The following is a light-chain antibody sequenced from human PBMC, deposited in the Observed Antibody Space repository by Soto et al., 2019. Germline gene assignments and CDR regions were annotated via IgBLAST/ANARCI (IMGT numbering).Light chain of an antibody. CDR1: QTIRSNY. J-gene: IGKJ1*01. CDR2: GAS. CDR3: QQYAGSPWT. Sequence: ETVLTQSPGTLSLSPGERATLSCRASQTIRSNYLAWYRQTPGQAPRLFIYGASNRATGIADRFSGSGSGTDFTHIISRLEPEDFALYYCQQYAGSPWTFGQGTKVEIK. V-gene: IGKV3-20*01.